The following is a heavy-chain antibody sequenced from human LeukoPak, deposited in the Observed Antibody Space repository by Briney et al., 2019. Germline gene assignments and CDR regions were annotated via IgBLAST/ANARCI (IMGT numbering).Heavy chain of an antibody. CDR3: AREDRTTVVTRDY. CDR1: GFTFSSYA. J-gene: IGHJ4*02. D-gene: IGHD4-23*01. V-gene: IGHV3-23*01. CDR2: ISGSGGST. Sequence: PGGSLRLSCAASGFTFSSYAMSWVRQAPGKGLEWVSGISGSGGSTHYADSVKGRFTISRDNSKNTLYLQMNSLRAEDTAVYYCAREDRTTVVTRDYWGQGTLVTVSS.